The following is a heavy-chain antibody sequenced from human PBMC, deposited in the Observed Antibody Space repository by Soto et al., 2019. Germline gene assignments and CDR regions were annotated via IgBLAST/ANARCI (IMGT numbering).Heavy chain of an antibody. V-gene: IGHV3-21*01. CDR2: IRSSSSYI. J-gene: IGHJ4*02. CDR1: GFTFSSYS. CDR3: ARGGYDYDDFDY. Sequence: EVQLVESGGGLVKPGGSLRLSCAASGFTFSSYSMNWVRQAPGKGLEWVSSIRSSSSYIYYADSVKGRLTISRDNAKNSLYLQMNSLRAEDTAVYYCARGGYDYDDFDYWGQGTLVTVSS. D-gene: IGHD5-12*01.